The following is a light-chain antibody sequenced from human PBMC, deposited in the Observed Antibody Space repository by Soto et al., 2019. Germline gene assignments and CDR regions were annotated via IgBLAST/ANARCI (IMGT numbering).Light chain of an antibody. CDR1: QSISSW. CDR2: KAS. J-gene: IGKJ1*01. V-gene: IGKV1-5*03. Sequence: DIQMTRSPSTLSASVGDRVTITCRASQSISSWLAWYQQKPGKAPKLLIYKASSLESGVPSRFSGSGSGTEYTLTSSSLQPDDFATYYCQQYNSYSRTFGQGTKVDIK. CDR3: QQYNSYSRT.